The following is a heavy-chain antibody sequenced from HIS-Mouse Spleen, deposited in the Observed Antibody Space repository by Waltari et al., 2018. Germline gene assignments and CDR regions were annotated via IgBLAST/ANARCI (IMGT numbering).Heavy chain of an antibody. D-gene: IGHD6-13*01. V-gene: IGHV4-39*07. J-gene: IGHJ2*01. CDR2: IYYSGST. CDR1: GGSISSSSSY. CDR3: AREIPYSSSWYDWYFDL. Sequence: QLQLQESGPGLVKPSETLSLTCTVSGGSISSSSSYWPWIRQPPGKGLGWIGSIYYSGSTYYNPSLKSRVTISVDTSKNQFSLKLSSVTAADTAVYYCAREIPYSSSWYDWYFDLWGRGTLVTVSS.